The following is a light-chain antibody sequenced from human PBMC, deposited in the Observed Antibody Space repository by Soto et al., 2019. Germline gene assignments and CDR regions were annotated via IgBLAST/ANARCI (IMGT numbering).Light chain of an antibody. CDR2: GAS. Sequence: EIVMTQSPATLSVSPGEGVTLSCRASESVRSKVAWYQQKTGQAPRLLIYGASTRATGIPARFSGSGSGTDFTLTISSLEPEDFAVYYCQQRSNWPPTFGQGTRLEIK. J-gene: IGKJ5*01. V-gene: IGKV3-11*01. CDR3: QQRSNWPPT. CDR1: ESVRSK.